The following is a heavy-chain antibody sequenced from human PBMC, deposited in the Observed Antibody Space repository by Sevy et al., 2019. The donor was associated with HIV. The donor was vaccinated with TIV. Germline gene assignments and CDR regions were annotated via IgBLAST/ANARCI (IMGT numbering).Heavy chain of an antibody. J-gene: IGHJ4*02. D-gene: IGHD2-21*01. CDR1: GFTFNTYS. CDR2: IGTAAGVT. V-gene: IGHV3-48*02. CDR3: VRCPGHYSIDY. Sequence: GGYLRLSCAASGFTFNTYSLIWVRQTPGKGLEWLSFIGTAAGVTYYADSVKGRFTISRDNAKNSLYLQINSLRDGDTAVYYCVRCPGHYSIDYWGQGTLVTVSS.